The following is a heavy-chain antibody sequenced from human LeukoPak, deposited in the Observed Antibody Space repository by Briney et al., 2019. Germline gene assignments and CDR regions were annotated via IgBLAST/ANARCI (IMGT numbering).Heavy chain of an antibody. D-gene: IGHD3-22*01. CDR1: GGTFSSYA. CDR3: TSDTYYYDSTGLGHWFDP. Sequence: SVKVSCKASGGTFSSYAISWVRQAPGQGLEWMGGIIPIFGTANYAQKFQGRVTMTWDTSISTAYMELSSLRSDDTAVYYCTSDTYYYDSTGLGHWFDPWGQGTLVTVSS. V-gene: IGHV1-69*06. J-gene: IGHJ5*02. CDR2: IIPIFGTA.